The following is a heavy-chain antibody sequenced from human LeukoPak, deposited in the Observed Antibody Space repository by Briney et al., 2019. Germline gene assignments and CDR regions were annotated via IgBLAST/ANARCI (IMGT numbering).Heavy chain of an antibody. V-gene: IGHV4-30-2*01. J-gene: IGHJ4*02. Sequence: SETLSLTCTVSGGSSSSGGYYWSWIRQPPEKGLEWIGYIYHSGSTYYNPSLKSRVTISVDRSKNQFSLKLSSVTAADTAVYYCAGGSPGLFDYWGQGTLVTVSS. CDR1: GGSSSSGGYY. D-gene: IGHD1-26*01. CDR2: IYHSGST. CDR3: AGGSPGLFDY.